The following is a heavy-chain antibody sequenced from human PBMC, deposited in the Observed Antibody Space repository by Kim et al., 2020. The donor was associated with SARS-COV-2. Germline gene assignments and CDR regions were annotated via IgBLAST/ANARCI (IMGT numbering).Heavy chain of an antibody. CDR2: ISYDGSNK. CDR3: ARLPGIAVAGCSNDCGMDV. J-gene: IGHJ6*02. V-gene: IGHV3-30*04. D-gene: IGHD6-19*01. Sequence: GGSLRLSCAASGFTFSSYAMHWVRQAPGKGLEWVAVISYDGSNKYYADSVKGRFTISRDNSKNTLYLQMNSLRAEDTAVYYCARLPGIAVAGCSNDCGMDVWGQGTTVTVSS. CDR1: GFTFSSYA.